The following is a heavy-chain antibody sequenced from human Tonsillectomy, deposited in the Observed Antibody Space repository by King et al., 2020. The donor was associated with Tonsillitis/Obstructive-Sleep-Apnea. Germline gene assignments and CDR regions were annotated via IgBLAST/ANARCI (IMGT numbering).Heavy chain of an antibody. CDR2: IWDDGSKK. Sequence: VQLVESGGGVVQPGRSLRLSCAASGFTFSNCVMHWVRQAPGKGLEWVALIWDDGSKKYYADSGKGRFTISRDNSKNTLYLQMNSLSAEETALYYCARDSVPFLEWPLTTYLSYYYLDVWGKGTTVTVSS. V-gene: IGHV3-33*01. CDR1: GFTFSNCV. D-gene: IGHD3-3*01. J-gene: IGHJ6*03. CDR3: ARDSVPFLEWPLTTYLSYYYLDV.